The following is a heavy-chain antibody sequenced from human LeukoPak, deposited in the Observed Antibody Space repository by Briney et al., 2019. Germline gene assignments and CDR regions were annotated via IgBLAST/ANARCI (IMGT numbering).Heavy chain of an antibody. Sequence: GGSLRLSCAASGFTFSNYWMSWVRQAPGKGLEWVSAISGSGGSTYYADSVKGRFTISRDNSKNTLYLQMNSLRAEDTAVYYCAKAVTVFSGFDYWGQGTLVTVSS. J-gene: IGHJ4*02. CDR1: GFTFSNYW. CDR3: AKAVTVFSGFDY. D-gene: IGHD3-3*01. CDR2: ISGSGGST. V-gene: IGHV3-23*01.